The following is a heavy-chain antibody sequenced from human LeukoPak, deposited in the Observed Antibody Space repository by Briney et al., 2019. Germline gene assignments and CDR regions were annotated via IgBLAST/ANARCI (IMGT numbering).Heavy chain of an antibody. CDR3: ARTSERYSSSPWFDP. V-gene: IGHV1-3*03. CDR2: INAGNGNT. J-gene: IGHJ5*02. CDR1: GYTFTSYA. Sequence: ASVKVSCKASGYTFTSYAMHWVRQAPGQRLEWMGWINAGNGNTKYSQEFQGRVTITRDTSASTAYMELSSLRSEDMAVYYCARTSERYSSSPWFDPWGQGTLVTVSS. D-gene: IGHD6-13*01.